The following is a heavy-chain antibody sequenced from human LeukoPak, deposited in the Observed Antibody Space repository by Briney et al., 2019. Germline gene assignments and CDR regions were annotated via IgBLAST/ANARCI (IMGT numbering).Heavy chain of an antibody. CDR2: IYYSGST. D-gene: IGHD5-18*01. J-gene: IGHJ4*02. CDR1: GGSISSSSYY. CDR3: ARKAYSYGYALDS. Sequence: SETLSLTCTVSGGSISSSSYYWGWIRQPPGKGLEWIGSIYYSGSTYYNPFLKSRVTISVDTSKNQFSLKLSSVTAADTAVYYCARKAYSYGYALDSWGQGTLVTVSS. V-gene: IGHV4-39*01.